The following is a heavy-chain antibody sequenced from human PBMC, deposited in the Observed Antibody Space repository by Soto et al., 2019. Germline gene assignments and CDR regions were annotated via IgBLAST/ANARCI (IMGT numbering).Heavy chain of an antibody. D-gene: IGHD6-25*01. Sequence: ASVKVSCKASGYTFTGYYMHWVRQAPGQGLEWMGWINPNSGGTNYAQKFQGWVTMTRDTSISTAYMELSRLRSDDTAVYYCARDLAAATFAYRRQRTLVTVSP. CDR1: GYTFTGYY. CDR3: ARDLAAATFAY. CDR2: INPNSGGT. V-gene: IGHV1-2*04. J-gene: IGHJ4*02.